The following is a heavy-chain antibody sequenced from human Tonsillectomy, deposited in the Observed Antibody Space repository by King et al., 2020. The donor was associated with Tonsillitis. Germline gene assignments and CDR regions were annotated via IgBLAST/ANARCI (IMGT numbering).Heavy chain of an antibody. V-gene: IGHV3-9*01. Sequence: VQLVESGGGLVQPGRSLRLSCAASGFTFDDYAMHWVRQAPGKGLEWVSGISWNSGSIGYADSVKGRFTISRDNAKNYLYLQMNSLRAEDTALYYCAKDYGSGSYYKSFYFDYWGQGTLVTVSS. CDR3: AKDYGSGSYYKSFYFDY. CDR2: ISWNSGSI. J-gene: IGHJ4*02. D-gene: IGHD3-10*01. CDR1: GFTFDDYA.